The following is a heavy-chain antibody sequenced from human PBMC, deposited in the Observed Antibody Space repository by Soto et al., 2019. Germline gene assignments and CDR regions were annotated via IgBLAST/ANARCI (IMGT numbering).Heavy chain of an antibody. D-gene: IGHD6-13*01. CDR2: ISSSSSYI. Sequence: GGSLRLSCAASGFTFSSYSMNWVRQAPGKGLEWVSSISSSSSYIYYADSVKGRFTISRDNAKNSLYLQMNSLRAEDTAVYYCARDRALKQQLSAFDIWGQGTMVTVSS. J-gene: IGHJ3*02. CDR1: GFTFSSYS. CDR3: ARDRALKQQLSAFDI. V-gene: IGHV3-21*01.